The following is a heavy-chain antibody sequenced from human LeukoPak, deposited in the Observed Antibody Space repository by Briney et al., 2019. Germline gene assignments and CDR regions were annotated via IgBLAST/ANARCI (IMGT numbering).Heavy chain of an antibody. V-gene: IGHV4-61*01. J-gene: IGHJ5*02. Sequence: SETLSLTCTVSGGSISSSSYYWSWIRQPPGKGLEWIGYIYYSGSTNYNPSLKSRVTISVDTSKNQFSLKLSSVTAADTAVYYCARAVGAISPWGQGTLVTVSS. CDR1: GGSISSSSYY. CDR2: IYYSGST. D-gene: IGHD1-26*01. CDR3: ARAVGAISP.